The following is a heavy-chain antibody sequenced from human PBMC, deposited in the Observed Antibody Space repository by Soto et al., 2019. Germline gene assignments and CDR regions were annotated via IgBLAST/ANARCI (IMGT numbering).Heavy chain of an antibody. CDR1: GFIFGSYA. J-gene: IGHJ4*02. Sequence: GSLRLSCLSAGFIFGSYAMHWVRQAPGKGLEWVAVITYDGANGYYADSVRGRFAISRDNSKSTLFLQMNSLRPEDTAVYYCARAFSGSYPNFDYWGQGTLVTVSS. CDR3: ARAFSGSYPNFDY. V-gene: IGHV3-30*09. CDR2: ITYDGANG. D-gene: IGHD1-26*01.